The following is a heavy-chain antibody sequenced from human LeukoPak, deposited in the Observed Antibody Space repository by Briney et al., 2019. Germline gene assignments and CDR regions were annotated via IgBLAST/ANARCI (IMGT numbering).Heavy chain of an antibody. CDR2: IRSKADSYAT. CDR3: ARHVYDSGGFYSGMDV. Sequence: GGSLRLSCAASGFAFSGSAMHWVRQASGNGLEWVGRIRSKADSYATAYAASVKGRFTISRDDSKNTAYLQMNSLKTEDTAVYYCARHVYDSGGFYSGMDVWGQGTTVTVSS. V-gene: IGHV3-73*01. CDR1: GFAFSGSA. D-gene: IGHD3-22*01. J-gene: IGHJ6*02.